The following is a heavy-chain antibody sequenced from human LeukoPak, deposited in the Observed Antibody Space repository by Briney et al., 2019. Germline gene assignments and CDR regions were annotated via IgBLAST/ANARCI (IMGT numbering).Heavy chain of an antibody. V-gene: IGHV3-7*01. CDR3: ARIRNWNDYFV. CDR1: GFTISSYW. D-gene: IGHD1-1*01. J-gene: IGHJ4*02. CDR2: IHQDGSEK. Sequence: GGSLRLSCAASGFTISSYWMSWVRQAPGKGLESVANIHQDGSEKYYVDSVKGRFTISRDNAKNSLYLQMNSLRAEDTAVYYCARIRNWNDYFVWGQGTLVTVSS.